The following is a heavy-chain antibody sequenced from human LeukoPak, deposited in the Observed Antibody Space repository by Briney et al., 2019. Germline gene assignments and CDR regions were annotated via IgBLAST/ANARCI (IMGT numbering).Heavy chain of an antibody. J-gene: IGHJ4*02. CDR3: ARCPSRRVVYANGDY. V-gene: IGHV4-34*01. D-gene: IGHD2-8*02. Sequence: PSETLSLTCAVYGGSFSGYYWSWIRQPPGKGLEWIGEINHSGSTNYNPSLKSRVTISVDTPKNQFSLRLSSVTAADTAVYYCARCPSRRVVYANGDYWGQGTLVTVSS. CDR2: INHSGST. CDR1: GGSFSGYY.